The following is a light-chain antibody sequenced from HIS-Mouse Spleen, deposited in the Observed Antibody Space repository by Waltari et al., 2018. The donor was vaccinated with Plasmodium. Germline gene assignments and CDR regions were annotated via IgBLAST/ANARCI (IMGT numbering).Light chain of an antibody. CDR1: QSVSSN. CDR3: QQYNNWPFT. CDR2: GAS. J-gene: IGKJ3*01. Sequence: EIVMTQSPATLSVSPGERATLSCRASQSVSSNLAWYQQKPGQAPRRLIYGASTRATGIPARFSGSGSGTEFTLTISSLQSEDFAVYYCQQYNNWPFTFDPGTKVDIK. V-gene: IGKV3-15*01.